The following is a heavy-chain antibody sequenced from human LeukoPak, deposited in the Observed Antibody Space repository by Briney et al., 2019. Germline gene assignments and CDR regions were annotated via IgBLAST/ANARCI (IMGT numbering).Heavy chain of an antibody. V-gene: IGHV4-34*01. CDR1: GGSFSGYY. CDR2: INHSGST. J-gene: IGHJ5*02. D-gene: IGHD6-6*01. CDR3: AREIEQLAASWFDP. Sequence: PSETLSLTCAVYGGSFSGYYWSWIRQPPGKGLEWIGEINHSGSTNYNPSLKSRVTISVDTSKNQFSLKLSSVTAADTAVYYCAREIEQLAASWFDPWGQGTLVTVSS.